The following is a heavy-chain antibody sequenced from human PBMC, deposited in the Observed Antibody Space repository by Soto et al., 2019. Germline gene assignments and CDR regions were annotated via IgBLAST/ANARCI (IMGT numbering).Heavy chain of an antibody. D-gene: IGHD1-26*01. V-gene: IGHV1-2*02. CDR1: GYSFTDYH. J-gene: IGHJ4*02. Sequence: QVHLEQSGAEVKKAGASVKVSCKASGYSFTDYHMHWLRQAPGQGVEWVGWIIPSSGSTNYAQKFQGRVTMTRDTSITTAYMELRRLTSDDTAVYYCARDQYSGSFLYWGQGTLVIVSS. CDR3: ARDQYSGSFLY. CDR2: IIPSSGST.